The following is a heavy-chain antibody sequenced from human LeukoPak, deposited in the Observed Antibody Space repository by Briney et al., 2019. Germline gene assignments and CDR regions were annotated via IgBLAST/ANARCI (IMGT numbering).Heavy chain of an antibody. V-gene: IGHV3-48*03. D-gene: IGHD5-24*01. CDR2: ISSSGSPI. J-gene: IGHJ2*01. CDR1: GFTLSIYE. Sequence: GGSLSLSCAAYGFTLSIYEINWVRQAPGKGLEWVSYISSSGSPIYYADSVKGRFTISRDNAKNSLYLQMNSLRAEDTAVYYCAKDSRDGYNYVNWYFDLWGRATMLTDSS. CDR3: AKDSRDGYNYVNWYFDL.